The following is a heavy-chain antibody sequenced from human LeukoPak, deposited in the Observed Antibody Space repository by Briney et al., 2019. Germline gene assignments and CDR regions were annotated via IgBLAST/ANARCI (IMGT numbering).Heavy chain of an antibody. J-gene: IGHJ4*02. V-gene: IGHV3-30*02. Sequence: GGSLRLSCAASGFSFSSYGMHWVRQAPGKGLEWVAFIRYDGSNKYYADSVKGRFTISRDNSKNTLYLQMNSLRAEDTAVYYCAKDIGSIAAPTFDYWGQGTLVTVSS. CDR3: AKDIGSIAAPTFDY. CDR2: IRYDGSNK. CDR1: GFSFSSYG. D-gene: IGHD6-6*01.